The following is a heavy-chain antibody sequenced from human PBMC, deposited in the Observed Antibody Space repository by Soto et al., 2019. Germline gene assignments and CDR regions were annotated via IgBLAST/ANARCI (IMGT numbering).Heavy chain of an antibody. CDR2: IYYSGST. J-gene: IGHJ3*02. CDR3: ARGGRGGGVEAFDI. CDR1: GGSISSYY. D-gene: IGHD2-21*01. Sequence: SETLSLTCTVSGGSISSYYWSWIRQPPGKGLEWIGYIYYSGSTNYNPSLKSRVTISVDTSKNQFSLKLSSVTAADTAVYYCARGGRGGGVEAFDIWGQGTMVTVSS. V-gene: IGHV4-59*01.